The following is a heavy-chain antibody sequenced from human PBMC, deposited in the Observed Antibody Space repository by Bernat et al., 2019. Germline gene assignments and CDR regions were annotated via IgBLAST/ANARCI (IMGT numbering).Heavy chain of an antibody. J-gene: IGHJ4*02. CDR3: ASQFPYDFWSGYYY. CDR2: IYYSGST. V-gene: IGHV4-38-2*01. Sequence: QVQLQESGPGLVKPSETLSLTCAVSGYSISSGYYWGWIRQPPGKGLEWIGSIYYSGSTYYNPSLKSRVTISVDTSKNQFSLELSSVTAADTAVYYCASQFPYDFWSGYYYWGQGTLVTVSS. CDR1: GYSISSGYY. D-gene: IGHD3-3*01.